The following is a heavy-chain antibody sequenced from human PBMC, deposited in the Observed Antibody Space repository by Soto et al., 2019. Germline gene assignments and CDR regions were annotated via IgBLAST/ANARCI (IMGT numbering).Heavy chain of an antibody. CDR3: ARESVEYSSSQQYYYYGMDV. Sequence: QVQLVESGGGVVQPGRSLRLSCAASGFTFSSYAMHWVRQAPGKGLEWVAVISYDGSNKYYADSVKGRFTISRDNSKNTLYLQMNSLRAEDTAVYYCARESVEYSSSQQYYYYGMDVWGQGTTVTVSS. D-gene: IGHD6-6*01. CDR1: GFTFSSYA. V-gene: IGHV3-30-3*01. CDR2: ISYDGSNK. J-gene: IGHJ6*02.